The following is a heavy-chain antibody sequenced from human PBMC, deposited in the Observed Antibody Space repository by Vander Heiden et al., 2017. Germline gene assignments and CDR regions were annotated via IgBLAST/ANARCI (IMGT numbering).Heavy chain of an antibody. Sequence: QVQLQQWGAGLLKPSETLSLTCAVYGGSFSGYYWRWIRQPPGKGLEWIGEINHSGSTNYNPSLKSRVTISVDTSKNQFSLKLSSVTAADTAVYYCARSVYGDYYYYGMDVWGQGTTVTVSS. CDR3: ARSVYGDYYYYGMDV. D-gene: IGHD4-17*01. J-gene: IGHJ6*02. V-gene: IGHV4-34*01. CDR2: INHSGST. CDR1: GGSFSGYY.